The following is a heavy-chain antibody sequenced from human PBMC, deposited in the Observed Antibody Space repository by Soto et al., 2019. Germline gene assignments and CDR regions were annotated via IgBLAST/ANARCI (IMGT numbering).Heavy chain of an antibody. CDR2: IYYSGST. Sequence: PSETLSLTCTVSGGSISSGDYYWSWIRQPPGKGLEWIGYIYYSGSTNYNPSLKSRVTISVDTSKNQFSLKLSSVTAADTAVYYCARASTPIGWFDPWGQGTLVTVSS. CDR3: ARASTPIGWFDP. D-gene: IGHD3-10*01. J-gene: IGHJ5*02. CDR1: GGSISSGDYY. V-gene: IGHV4-61*08.